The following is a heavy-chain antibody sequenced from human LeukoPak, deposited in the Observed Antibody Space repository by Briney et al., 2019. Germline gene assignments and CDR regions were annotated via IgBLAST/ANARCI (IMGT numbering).Heavy chain of an antibody. CDR2: IYYSGST. Sequence: PSETLSLTCTVSGGSISSYYWSWIRQPPGKGLEWIGYIYYSGSTNYNPSLKSRVTISVDTSKNQFSLKLSSVTAADTAVYYCARDVFGYCSSTSCPHGFDIWGQGTMVTVSS. J-gene: IGHJ3*02. V-gene: IGHV4-59*01. CDR3: ARDVFGYCSSTSCPHGFDI. D-gene: IGHD2-2*01. CDR1: GGSISSYY.